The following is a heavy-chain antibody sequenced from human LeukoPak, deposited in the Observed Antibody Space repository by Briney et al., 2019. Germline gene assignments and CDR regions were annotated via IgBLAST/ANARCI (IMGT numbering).Heavy chain of an antibody. CDR2: ISNDGSNK. J-gene: IGHJ4*02. CDR3: AKDRVVEPSNFFDY. D-gene: IGHD2-15*01. V-gene: IGHV3-30*18. Sequence: GGSLRLSCVVSRFTFRSYGMHWVRQAPGKGLEWVGVISNDGSNKYYADSVKGRFTISRDNSENTLYLQMNTLRVEDTAVYYCAKDRVVEPSNFFDYWGQGALVTVSS. CDR1: RFTFRSYG.